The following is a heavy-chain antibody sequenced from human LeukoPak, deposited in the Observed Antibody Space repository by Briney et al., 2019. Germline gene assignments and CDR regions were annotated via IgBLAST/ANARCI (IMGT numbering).Heavy chain of an antibody. J-gene: IGHJ4*02. CDR1: GHSFIDSY. CDR2: INPKTGDT. CDR3: GSEATAIGGVIVRVAY. Sequence: ASVKVSCKTSGHSFIDSYMQWVRQAPGQGLEWMGWINPKTGDTKYAQTFQGRVTMTRDTSIRTTYMELSSLRSDDTAIYYCGSEATAIGGVIVRVAYWGQGTLVSVSS. D-gene: IGHD3-16*02. V-gene: IGHV1-2*02.